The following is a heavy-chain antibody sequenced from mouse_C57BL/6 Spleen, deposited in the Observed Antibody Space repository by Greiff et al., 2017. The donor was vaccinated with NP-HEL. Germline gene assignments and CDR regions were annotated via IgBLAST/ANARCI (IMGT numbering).Heavy chain of an antibody. Sequence: QVQLKQSGAELARPGASVKLSCKASGYTFTSYGISWVKQRPGQGLEWIGEIYPRSGNTYYNEKFKGKATLTADKSSSTAYMELLSLTSEDSAVYVCARLESYGSSDYFDYWGQGTTLTVSS. CDR3: ARLESYGSSDYFDY. D-gene: IGHD1-1*01. J-gene: IGHJ2*01. V-gene: IGHV1-81*01. CDR1: GYTFTSYG. CDR2: IYPRSGNT.